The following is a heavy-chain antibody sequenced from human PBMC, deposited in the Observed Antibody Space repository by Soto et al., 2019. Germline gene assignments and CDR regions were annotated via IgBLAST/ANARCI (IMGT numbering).Heavy chain of an antibody. CDR1: GGSISNYY. V-gene: IGHV4-59*01. CDR3: ADAPPY. J-gene: IGHJ4*02. Sequence: PSETLSLTCTVSGGSISNYYWSWVRQPPGKGLEWIGYIYDSGSTNYNPSLKSRVTISVDTSKNQFSLRLTSVTTADTAVYYCADAPPYWGQGTLVIVSS. CDR2: IYDSGST.